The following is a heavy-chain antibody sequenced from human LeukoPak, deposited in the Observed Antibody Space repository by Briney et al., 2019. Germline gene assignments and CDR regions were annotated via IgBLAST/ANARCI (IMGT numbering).Heavy chain of an antibody. V-gene: IGHV3-23*01. Sequence: LTCTVSGGSISSYYWSWVRQAPGKGLEWVSAISGSGGSTYYADSVKGRFTISRDNSKNTLYLQMNSLRAEDTAVYYCAKGYLLDAFDIWGQGTMVTVSS. J-gene: IGHJ3*02. D-gene: IGHD1-1*01. CDR1: GGSISSYY. CDR2: ISGSGGST. CDR3: AKGYLLDAFDI.